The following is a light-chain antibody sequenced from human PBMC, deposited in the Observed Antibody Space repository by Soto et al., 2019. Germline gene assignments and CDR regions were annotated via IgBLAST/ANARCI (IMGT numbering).Light chain of an antibody. CDR2: DAS. CDR1: QDISNY. V-gene: IGKV1-33*01. Sequence: DIQMTQSPSSLSASVGDRVTITCQASQDISNYLNWYQQKPGKAPKLLIYDASNLETGVPSRFSGSGSGTDLIFTISSLQPEDIATYYCQQYDNLPLFTFGPGTKVDIK. CDR3: QQYDNLPLFT. J-gene: IGKJ3*01.